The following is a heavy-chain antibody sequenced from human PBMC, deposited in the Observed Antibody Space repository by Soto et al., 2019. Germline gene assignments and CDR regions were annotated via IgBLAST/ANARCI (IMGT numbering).Heavy chain of an antibody. CDR2: ISGSGGST. CDR1: GFTFSSYA. J-gene: IGHJ6*02. CDR3: AKEGSGWSNPDYYYYYGMDV. D-gene: IGHD6-19*01. V-gene: IGHV3-23*01. Sequence: GGSLRLSCAASGFTFSSYAMSWVRQAPGKGLEWVSAISGSGGSTYYADSVKGRFTISRDNSKNTLYLQMNSLRAEDTAVYYCAKEGSGWSNPDYYYYYGMDVWGQGTTVTVSS.